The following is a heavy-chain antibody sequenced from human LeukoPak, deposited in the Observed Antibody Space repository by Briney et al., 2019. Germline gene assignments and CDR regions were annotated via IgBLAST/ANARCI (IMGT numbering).Heavy chain of an antibody. Sequence: ASVKVPCKVSGYTLTELSMHWVRQAPGKGLEWMGGFDPEDGETIYAQKFQGRVTMTEDTSTDTAYMELSSLRSEDTAVYYCATAPLFGISSGWRTFDYWGQGTLVTVSS. V-gene: IGHV1-24*01. CDR3: ATAPLFGISSGWRTFDY. D-gene: IGHD6-19*01. CDR2: FDPEDGET. J-gene: IGHJ4*02. CDR1: GYTLTELS.